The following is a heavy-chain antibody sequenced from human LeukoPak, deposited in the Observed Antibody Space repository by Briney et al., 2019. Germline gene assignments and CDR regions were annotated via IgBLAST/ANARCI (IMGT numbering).Heavy chain of an antibody. D-gene: IGHD4-11*01. CDR3: ATDLRYSNYGTPNYFDH. V-gene: IGHV1-24*01. CDR2: FDPEDGET. J-gene: IGHJ4*02. CDR1: GYTLTELS. Sequence: ASVKVSCKVSGYTLTELSMHWVRPAPGKGLEWVGGFDPEDGETIYAQKFQDRVTMTEDTSTDTAYMELSSLRSEDTAVYYCATDLRYSNYGTPNYFDHWGQGTLVTVSS.